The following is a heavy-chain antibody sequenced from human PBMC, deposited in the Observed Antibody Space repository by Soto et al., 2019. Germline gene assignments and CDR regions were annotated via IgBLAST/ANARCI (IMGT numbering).Heavy chain of an antibody. Sequence: EVQLVESGGGLVKPGGSLRLSCAASGFTFNTYDMNWVRQAPGKGLEWVSSITTSSAYIYYADSLKGRITISRDNAKNSMCLQMKSLRAEDTAVYYCVRSGTARLLRHSWFDTWGQGTLVTVSS. J-gene: IGHJ5*02. D-gene: IGHD2-21*01. CDR3: VRSGTARLLRHSWFDT. CDR2: ITTSSAYI. V-gene: IGHV3-21*01. CDR1: GFTFNTYD.